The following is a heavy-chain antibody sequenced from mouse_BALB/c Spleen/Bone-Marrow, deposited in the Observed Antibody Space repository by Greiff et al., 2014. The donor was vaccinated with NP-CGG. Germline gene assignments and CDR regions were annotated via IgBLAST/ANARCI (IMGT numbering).Heavy chain of an antibody. V-gene: IGHV1-4*01. Sequence: QVQLKESGAELARPGASVKMSCKVSGYTFTSFTIHWVKQRPGQGLEWIGYINPSSGYTNYNQNFKDKATLTADKSASTAYMQMNSETSENSAVYYGARRDYGPFYAQDFWGQRTSVTVSS. CDR1: GYTFTSFT. D-gene: IGHD1-2*01. CDR3: ARRDYGPFYAQDF. CDR2: INPSSGYT. J-gene: IGHJ4*01.